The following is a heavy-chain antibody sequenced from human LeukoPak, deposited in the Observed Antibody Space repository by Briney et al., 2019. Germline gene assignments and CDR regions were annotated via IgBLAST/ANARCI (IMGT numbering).Heavy chain of an antibody. Sequence: AGGSLRLSCAASGFIFSSYGMHWVRQAPGKGLEWVAFIRYDGSNKYYADSVKGRFTISRDNSKNTLYLQINSLRAEDTAVYYCAKDQVYSSSWRDYWGQGTLVTVSS. D-gene: IGHD6-13*01. CDR3: AKDQVYSSSWRDY. V-gene: IGHV3-30*02. CDR1: GFIFSSYG. CDR2: IRYDGSNK. J-gene: IGHJ4*02.